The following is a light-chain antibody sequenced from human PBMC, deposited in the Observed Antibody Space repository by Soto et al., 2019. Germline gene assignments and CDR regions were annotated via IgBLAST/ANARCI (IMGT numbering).Light chain of an antibody. CDR2: AAS. CDR1: QGISSF. J-gene: IGKJ1*01. Sequence: DIQTTQSPSTLSASVGDRVTISCRASQGISSFLVWYQQKPGKAPKVLIYAASTLQSGVPSRFSGSGSGTEFTLTVSSLQPEDFATYYCQQVKSYPITFGQGTKVDIK. V-gene: IGKV1-9*01. CDR3: QQVKSYPIT.